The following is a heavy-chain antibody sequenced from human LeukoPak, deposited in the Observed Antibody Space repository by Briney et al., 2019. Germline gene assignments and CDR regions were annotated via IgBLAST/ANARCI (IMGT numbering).Heavy chain of an antibody. CDR3: ARDAWFGAGRTFDY. D-gene: IGHD3-10*01. CDR1: GDSISSGSYY. V-gene: IGHV4-61*02. J-gene: IGHJ4*02. Sequence: PSETLSLTCSVSGDSISSGSYYWSWIRQPAGKGLEWIGRIYTSGSTNYIPSLKSRLTISVDTSKNQFSLWLSSVTAADTAVYYCARDAWFGAGRTFDYWGQGTLVTVSS. CDR2: IYTSGST.